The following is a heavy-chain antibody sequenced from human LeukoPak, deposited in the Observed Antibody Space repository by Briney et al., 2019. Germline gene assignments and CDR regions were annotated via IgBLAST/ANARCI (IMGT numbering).Heavy chain of an antibody. CDR3: ARHNGFDRGYYYYMDV. CDR2: VYTSGIT. Sequence: SETLSLTCTVSGGFINSYYWSWIRQPAGKGLEWIGRVYTSGITNYNPSLKSRITMSVDTSKNQFSLRLTSVTAADTAVYYCARHNGFDRGYYYYMDVWGKGTTVTVSS. J-gene: IGHJ6*03. D-gene: IGHD3-9*01. CDR1: GGFINSYY. V-gene: IGHV4-4*07.